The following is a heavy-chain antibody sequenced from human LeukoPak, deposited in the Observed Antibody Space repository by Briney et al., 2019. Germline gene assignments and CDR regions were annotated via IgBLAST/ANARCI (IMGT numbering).Heavy chain of an antibody. D-gene: IGHD2-15*01. Sequence: ASVKVSCKASGYTFTGYYMHWVRQAPGQGLEWMGWINPNSGGTNYAQKFQGWVTMTRDTSISTAYMELSRLRSDDTAVYYCARAYCSGGSCMMELDYWGQGTLVTVSS. J-gene: IGHJ4*02. CDR1: GYTFTGYY. CDR3: ARAYCSGGSCMMELDY. CDR2: INPNSGGT. V-gene: IGHV1-2*04.